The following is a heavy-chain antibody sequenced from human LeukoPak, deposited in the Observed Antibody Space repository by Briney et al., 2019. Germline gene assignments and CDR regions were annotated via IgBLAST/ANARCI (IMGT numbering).Heavy chain of an antibody. D-gene: IGHD3-10*01. Sequence: GGSLRLSCAASGITFPTYWMHWVRQAPGKGLAWVSRISSDGSITTYANSVKGRFTISRDSAKNTLFLQMNSLRDDDTAVYFCVSDVGDWGQGTLVTVSS. V-gene: IGHV3-74*01. CDR2: ISSDGSIT. CDR3: VSDVGD. J-gene: IGHJ4*02. CDR1: GITFPTYW.